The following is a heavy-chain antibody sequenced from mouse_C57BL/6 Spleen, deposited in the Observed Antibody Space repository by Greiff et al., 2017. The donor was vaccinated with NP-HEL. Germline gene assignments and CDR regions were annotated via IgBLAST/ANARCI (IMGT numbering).Heavy chain of an antibody. V-gene: IGHV1-26*01. J-gene: IGHJ2*01. CDR1: GYTFTDYY. Sequence: VQLQQSGPELVKPGASVKISCKASGYTFTDYYMNWVKQSHGKSLEWIGDINPNNGGTSYNQKFKGKATLTVDKSSSTAYMELRSLTSEDSAVYYCARAKLHHFDYWGQGTTLTVSS. CDR2: INPNNGGT. CDR3: ARAKLHHFDY.